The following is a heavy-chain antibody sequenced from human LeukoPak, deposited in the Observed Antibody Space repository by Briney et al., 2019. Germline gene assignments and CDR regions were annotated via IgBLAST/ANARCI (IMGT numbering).Heavy chain of an antibody. Sequence: ASVKVSCKASGYTFTSYDINWVRQATGQGLEWMGWMNPNSGNTGYAQKFQGRVTMTRNTSISTAYMELSSLRSEDTAEYYCAKRAGAAAYYYFDLWGRGTLVTVSS. CDR3: AKRAGAAAYYYFDL. CDR1: GYTFTSYD. V-gene: IGHV1-8*01. CDR2: MNPNSGNT. D-gene: IGHD3-22*01. J-gene: IGHJ2*01.